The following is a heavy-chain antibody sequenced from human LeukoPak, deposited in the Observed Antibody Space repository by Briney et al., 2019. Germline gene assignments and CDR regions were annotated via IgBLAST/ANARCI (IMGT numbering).Heavy chain of an antibody. Sequence: ASETLSLTCTVSRGSISSYYWSWIRQPPGKGLEWIGEINHSGSTNYNPSLKSRVTISVDTSKNQFSLKLSSVTAADTAVYYCARLTYDFWSGFDYWGQGTLVTVSS. D-gene: IGHD3-3*01. CDR2: INHSGST. V-gene: IGHV4-34*01. CDR3: ARLTYDFWSGFDY. CDR1: RGSISSYY. J-gene: IGHJ4*02.